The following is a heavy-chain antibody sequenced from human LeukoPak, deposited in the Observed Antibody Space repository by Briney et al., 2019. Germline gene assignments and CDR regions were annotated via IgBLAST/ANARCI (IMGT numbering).Heavy chain of an antibody. Sequence: GGSLRLSCSASGFTFSNCAMHWVRQAPGKGLEYLSASSSSGSNTYYADSVKGRFIISRDNSKNTLYLQLSSLNTEDTAVYYCVKGGQYSSSSNFDYWGQGTLVTVSS. J-gene: IGHJ4*02. CDR1: GFTFSNCA. D-gene: IGHD6-6*01. CDR2: SSSSGSNT. CDR3: VKGGQYSSSSNFDY. V-gene: IGHV3-64D*09.